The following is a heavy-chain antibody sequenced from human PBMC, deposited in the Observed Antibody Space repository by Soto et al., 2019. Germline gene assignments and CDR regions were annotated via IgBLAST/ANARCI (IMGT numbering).Heavy chain of an antibody. D-gene: IGHD4-4*01. Sequence: PSATLSLTCPVSGGSISSYYWSWIRQPPGKGLKWIGYIYYSRSTNYNPSLRSRVTISVDTSKNQFSLKLSSVTAADTAVYYCARSQTTVYDFDYWGQGTLVTVSS. CDR3: ARSQTTVYDFDY. V-gene: IGHV4-59*01. CDR2: IYYSRST. CDR1: GGSISSYY. J-gene: IGHJ4*02.